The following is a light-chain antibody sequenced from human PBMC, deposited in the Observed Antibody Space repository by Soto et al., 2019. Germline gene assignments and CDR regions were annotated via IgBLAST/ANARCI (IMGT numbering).Light chain of an antibody. Sequence: ENVLTQSPATLSLSPGERATLSCRASQSVSNYVAWYQQKPGHAPRLLIYHASNMATGIPARFSGSGSGTDFTLTISSLEPEDFAVYYCQQRSNWLFGPGTKVDIK. CDR3: QQRSNWL. V-gene: IGKV3-11*01. CDR2: HAS. J-gene: IGKJ3*01. CDR1: QSVSNY.